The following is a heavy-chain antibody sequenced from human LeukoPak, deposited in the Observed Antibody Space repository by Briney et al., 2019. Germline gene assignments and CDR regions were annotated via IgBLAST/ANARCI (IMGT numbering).Heavy chain of an antibody. D-gene: IGHD6-19*01. Sequence: GGSLRLSCAASGFTFSSYARSWVRQAPGKGLEWVSAISGSGGSTYYADSVKGRFTISRDNSKNTLYLQMNSLRAEDTAVYYCAKDLEQWLLHYWGQGTLVTVSS. CDR3: AKDLEQWLLHY. CDR2: ISGSGGST. CDR1: GFTFSSYA. J-gene: IGHJ4*02. V-gene: IGHV3-23*01.